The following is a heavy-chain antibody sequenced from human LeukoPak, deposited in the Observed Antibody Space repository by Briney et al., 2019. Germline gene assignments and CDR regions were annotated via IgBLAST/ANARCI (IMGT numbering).Heavy chain of an antibody. J-gene: IGHJ4*02. Sequence: ASVKVSCKASGYTFLSYGVNWVRQAPGQGLEWMGWISAYNGNTNYAQTLQDRVTMTTDTSTSTAYMELRTLRSDDTALYYCAREPSGGRVGAPGGPFDYWAREPWSPSPQ. CDR1: GYTFLSYG. CDR2: ISAYNGNT. D-gene: IGHD1-26*01. CDR3: AREPSGGRVGAPGGPFDY. V-gene: IGHV1-18*01.